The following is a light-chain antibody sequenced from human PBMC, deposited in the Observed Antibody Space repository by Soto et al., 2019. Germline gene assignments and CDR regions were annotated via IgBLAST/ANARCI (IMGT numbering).Light chain of an antibody. Sequence: QAVVTQPPSVSGAPGQRVTISCTGSSSNIGAGYDVHWYQQLPGTAPKLLIYGNGIRPSGVPDRFSGSKSGTSASLAITGLQAEDEADDYCQSYDSSLSGSVFGGGTKLTVL. CDR1: SSNIGAGYD. J-gene: IGLJ2*01. CDR2: GNG. CDR3: QSYDSSLSGSV. V-gene: IGLV1-40*01.